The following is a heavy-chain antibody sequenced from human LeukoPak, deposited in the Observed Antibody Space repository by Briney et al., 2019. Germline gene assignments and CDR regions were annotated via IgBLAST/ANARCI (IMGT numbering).Heavy chain of an antibody. CDR1: GFTFSSYW. D-gene: IGHD3-10*01. CDR2: INSDGSST. V-gene: IGHV3-74*01. CDR3: ARDLGSGSYFY. J-gene: IGHJ4*02. Sequence: GVSLRLYCAASGFTFSSYWMHWVRQAPGKGLVWVSRINSDGSSTSYADSVKGRFTISRDNAKNTLYLQMNGLRAEDTAVYYCARDLGSGSYFYWGEGTLVTVSS.